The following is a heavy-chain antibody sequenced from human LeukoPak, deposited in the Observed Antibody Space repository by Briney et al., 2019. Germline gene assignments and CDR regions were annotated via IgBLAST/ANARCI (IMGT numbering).Heavy chain of an antibody. D-gene: IGHD2-21*02. CDR1: GYTFTHYG. V-gene: IGHV1-18*01. J-gene: IGHJ5*02. Sequence: ASVKVSCKASGYTFTHYGITWGRQAPGQGLEWMGWISPHKGNADYAPRFQGRVTMTTETSTTTAYMELRSLNSDDTAVYYCARGAVVVVLASIRGNWLDPWGQGTLVTVSS. CDR2: ISPHKGNA. CDR3: ARGAVVVVLASIRGNWLDP.